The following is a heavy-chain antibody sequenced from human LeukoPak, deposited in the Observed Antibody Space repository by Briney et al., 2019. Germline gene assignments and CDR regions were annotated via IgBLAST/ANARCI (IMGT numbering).Heavy chain of an antibody. CDR3: ATGEASGWTF. J-gene: IGHJ4*02. Sequence: HPGGSLRLSCAASGVTFNSYWMSWVRQAPGRGLEWVANINPGGSTKLYVDSVKGRFTISRDNAQNSLDLQMSSLRAEDTVVYYCATGEASGWTFGGQGTLVTVSS. V-gene: IGHV3-7*05. CDR2: INPGGSTK. CDR1: GVTFNSYW. D-gene: IGHD6-19*01.